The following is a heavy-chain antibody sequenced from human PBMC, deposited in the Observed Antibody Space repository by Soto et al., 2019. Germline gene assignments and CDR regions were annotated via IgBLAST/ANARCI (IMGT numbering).Heavy chain of an antibody. CDR3: XXXXXXXXXXXXTDAFDI. J-gene: IGHJ3*02. CDR1: GGTFSSYT. CDR2: IIPILGIA. Sequence: QVQLVQSGAEVKKPGSSVKVSCKASGGTFSSYTISWXRQAPGXXXXXXGXIIPILGIANYAQKFQGRVTITAXKSTXTAXXXXXXXXXXXXXXXXXXXXXXXXXXXXXTDAFDIWGQGTMVTVSS. V-gene: IGHV1-69*02.